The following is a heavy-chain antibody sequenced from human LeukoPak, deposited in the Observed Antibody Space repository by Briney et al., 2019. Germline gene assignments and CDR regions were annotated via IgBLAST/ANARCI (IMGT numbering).Heavy chain of an antibody. CDR1: GFTFSSYW. J-gene: IGHJ6*02. Sequence: GGSMRLSCAASGFTFSSYWMSWDRQAPGKGLEWVANIKQDGSEKYYVDSVKGRFTISRDNAENSLYLQMNSLRAEDTAVYYCARDQQWLVPRYYYYGMDVWGQWTTVTVSS. D-gene: IGHD6-19*01. CDR3: ARDQQWLVPRYYYYGMDV. V-gene: IGHV3-7*01. CDR2: IKQDGSEK.